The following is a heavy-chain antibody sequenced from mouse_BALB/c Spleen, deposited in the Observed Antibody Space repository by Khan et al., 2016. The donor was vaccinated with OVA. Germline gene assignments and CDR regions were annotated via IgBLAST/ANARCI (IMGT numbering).Heavy chain of an antibody. CDR3: ARHAFSYYGTAMDY. V-gene: IGHV2-6-1*01. CDR1: GFSLTSYG. Sequence: QVQLKQSGPGLVAPSQSLSITCTISGFSLTSYGVHWVRQPPGKGLEWLVMIWSDGSTTYNSALKSRLSISKDNSKSQVVLKMNSLQTDDTAMYYSARHAFSYYGTAMDYWGQGTSVTVSS. J-gene: IGHJ4*01. D-gene: IGHD1-1*01. CDR2: IWSDGST.